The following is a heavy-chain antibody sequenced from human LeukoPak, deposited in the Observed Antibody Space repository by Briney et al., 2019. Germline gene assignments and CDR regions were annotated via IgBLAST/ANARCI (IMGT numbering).Heavy chain of an antibody. D-gene: IGHD6-13*01. CDR2: IRWNSGSI. CDR1: RFTFDDYT. V-gene: IGHV3-9*01. Sequence: GRSLTLSCAASRFTFDDYTMHWVRKAPGEALEWVSRIRWNSGSISYADCVKGRFTISRDNAKNSLYLQINSLRDEDTAVYYCAKDSRSSWFNWFDPWGQGTLVTVSS. J-gene: IGHJ5*02. CDR3: AKDSRSSWFNWFDP.